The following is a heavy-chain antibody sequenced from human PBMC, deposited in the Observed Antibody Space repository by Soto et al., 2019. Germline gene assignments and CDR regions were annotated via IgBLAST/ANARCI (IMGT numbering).Heavy chain of an antibody. V-gene: IGHV3-48*02. J-gene: IGHJ4*02. D-gene: IGHD6-19*01. CDR1: GFTLTTYS. CDR2: INKNGFTI. CDR3: ARGAVTGTSLFDY. Sequence: GGSLRLSCAVSGFTLTTYSMNWVRQAPGKGLEWISFINKNGFTIYYADSVKGRFTISRDYAKNSLYLQMGSLRHEDTAVYYCARGAVTGTSLFDYWGLGTLVTGS.